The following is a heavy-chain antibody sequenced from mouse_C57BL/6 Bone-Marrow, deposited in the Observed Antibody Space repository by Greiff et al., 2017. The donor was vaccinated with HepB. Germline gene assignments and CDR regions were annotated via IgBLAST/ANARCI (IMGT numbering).Heavy chain of an antibody. CDR1: GYTFTSYW. CDR2: IYPGSGST. J-gene: IGHJ4*01. Sequence: VQLQQPGAELVKPGASVKMSCKASGYTFTSYWITWVKQRPGQGLEWIGDIYPGSGSTNYNEKFKSKATLTVDTSSSTAYMQLSSLTSEDSAVYDCATGYSNPESLSDYWGQGTSVTVSS. D-gene: IGHD2-5*01. V-gene: IGHV1-55*01. CDR3: ATGYSNPESLSDY.